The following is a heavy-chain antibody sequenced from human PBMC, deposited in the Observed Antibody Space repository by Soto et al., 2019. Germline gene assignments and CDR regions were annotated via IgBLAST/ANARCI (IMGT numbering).Heavy chain of an antibody. CDR2: IYDNGRT. J-gene: IGHJ4*02. D-gene: IGHD4-17*01. CDR1: GGSISSYY. CDR3: AMRYGACFDY. Sequence: QVQLQESGPGLVKPSETLSLTCTVSGGSISSYYWSWIRQPPGKGLEWIGYIYDNGRTNHNPSLKSRPTISVDTSKNQFSLKLSSVTAADTAVYYCAMRYGACFDYWGQGTLVTVSS. V-gene: IGHV4-59*08.